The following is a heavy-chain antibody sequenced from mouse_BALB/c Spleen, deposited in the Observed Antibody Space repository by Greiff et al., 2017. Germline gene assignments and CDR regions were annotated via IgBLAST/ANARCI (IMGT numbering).Heavy chain of an antibody. J-gene: IGHJ1*01. D-gene: IGHD2-4*01. Sequence: VQLQESGPELVKPGASVRISCKASGYTFTSYYIHWVKQRPGQGLEWIGWIYPGNVNTKYNEKFKGKATLTADKSSSTAYMQLSSLTSEDSAVYFCARGHDYGWYFDVWGAGTTVTVSS. CDR1: GYTFTSYY. CDR3: ARGHDYGWYFDV. V-gene: IGHV1S56*01. CDR2: IYPGNVNT.